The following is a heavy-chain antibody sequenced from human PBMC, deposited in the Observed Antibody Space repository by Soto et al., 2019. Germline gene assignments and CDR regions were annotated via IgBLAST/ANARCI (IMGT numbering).Heavy chain of an antibody. D-gene: IGHD6-6*01. CDR2: INPNTGGT. CDR3: ARSLSTIGARPDY. CDR1: GYTFTGYY. Sequence: QVQLVQSGAEVKKPGASVKVSCKASGYTFTGYYLHWVRQAPGQGLEYMGWINPNTGGTKYTQKFHGRVTMTRDTSTSTAYMELSSLSSDDTAVFYCARSLSTIGARPDYWGQGTLVTVSS. J-gene: IGHJ4*02. V-gene: IGHV1-2*02.